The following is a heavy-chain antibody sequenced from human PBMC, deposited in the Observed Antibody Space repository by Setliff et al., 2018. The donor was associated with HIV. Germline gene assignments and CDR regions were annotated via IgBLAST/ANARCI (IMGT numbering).Heavy chain of an antibody. V-gene: IGHV4-34*01. J-gene: IGHJ3*02. D-gene: IGHD3-22*01. CDR3: ARRRGYTYYYDSSGYHRGPNDAFDI. CDR1: GGSFSGYY. CDR2: INHSGST. Sequence: SETLSLTCAVYGGSFSGYYWSWIRQPPGKGLEWIGEINHSGSTNYNPSLKSRVTISVDTSKNQFSLKLSSVTAAVTAVYYCARRRGYTYYYDSSGYHRGPNDAFDIWRQGTMVTVSS.